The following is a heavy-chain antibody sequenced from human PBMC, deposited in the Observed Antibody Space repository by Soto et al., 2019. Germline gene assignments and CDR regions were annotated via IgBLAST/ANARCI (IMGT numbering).Heavy chain of an antibody. CDR1: GGSLSSGGYS. J-gene: IGHJ5*02. V-gene: IGHV4-30-2*01. D-gene: IGHD2-2*02. Sequence: QLQLQQSGSGLVEPSQTLSLTCAVSGGSLSSGGYSWSWIRQPPGKGLEWIGYIYHTGNTYYNPSLESRVTMSVDRAKNQLSLELTSVTAADTAVYYCARFRGSAILDLWGQGSLVTVSS. CDR3: ARFRGSAILDL. CDR2: IYHTGNT.